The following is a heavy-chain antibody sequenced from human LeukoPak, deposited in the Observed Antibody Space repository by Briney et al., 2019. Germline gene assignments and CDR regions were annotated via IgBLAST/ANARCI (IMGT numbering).Heavy chain of an antibody. CDR1: GGSFSGYY. J-gene: IGHJ4*02. V-gene: IGHV4-34*01. CDR3: ARGAPNDGDYVTLTFDY. CDR2: INHSGST. Sequence: PSETLSLTCAVYGGSFSGYYWSWIRQPPGKGLEWIGEINHSGSTNYNPSLKSRVTISVDTSKNQFSLKLSSVTAADTAVYYCARGAPNDGDYVTLTFDYWGQGTLVTVSS. D-gene: IGHD4-17*01.